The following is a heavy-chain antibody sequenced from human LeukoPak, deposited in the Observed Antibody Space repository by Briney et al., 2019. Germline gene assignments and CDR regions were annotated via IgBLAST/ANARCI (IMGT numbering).Heavy chain of an antibody. CDR3: GRPLQRGSWTQRALDY. D-gene: IGHD3-10*01. J-gene: IGHJ4*02. CDR2: MNPNSGNA. Sequence: ASVTVSCKASGYTFTSYDISWVRQATGQGLEWMGWMNPNSGNAGYAQRFQGRVTMTRNNTISTAYMELTSLRSEDTAVYYCGRPLQRGSWTQRALDYWGQGTLVTVSS. CDR1: GYTFTSYD. V-gene: IGHV1-8*01.